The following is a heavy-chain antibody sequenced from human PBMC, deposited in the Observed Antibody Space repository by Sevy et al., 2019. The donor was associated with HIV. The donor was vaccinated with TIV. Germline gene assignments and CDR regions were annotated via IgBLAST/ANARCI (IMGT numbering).Heavy chain of an antibody. CDR1: SASISSYY. CDR3: ATHEYADAPFFHY. J-gene: IGHJ4*02. Sequence: SETLSLTYTVSSASISSYYWSWIRQPPGKEPVWIGYICYSGSTDYNPSLRGRVGISLDTSKNQFSLKVYSVTAADTAVYYCATHEYADAPFFHYWGQGTLVTVSS. D-gene: IGHD2-2*01. CDR2: ICYSGST. V-gene: IGHV4-59*01.